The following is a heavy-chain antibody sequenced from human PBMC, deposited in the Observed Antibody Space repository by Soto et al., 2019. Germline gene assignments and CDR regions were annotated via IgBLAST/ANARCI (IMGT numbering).Heavy chain of an antibody. D-gene: IGHD6-19*01. V-gene: IGHV1-3*01. CDR2: INAGNGNT. Sequence: GASVKVSCKASGYTFTSYAMHWVRQAPGQRLEWMGWINAGNGNTKYSQKFQGRVTITRDTSASTAYMELSSLRSEDTAVYYCARDRYVAVAGPWWFDPWSQGTLVTVSS. CDR3: ARDRYVAVAGPWWFDP. J-gene: IGHJ5*02. CDR1: GYTFTSYA.